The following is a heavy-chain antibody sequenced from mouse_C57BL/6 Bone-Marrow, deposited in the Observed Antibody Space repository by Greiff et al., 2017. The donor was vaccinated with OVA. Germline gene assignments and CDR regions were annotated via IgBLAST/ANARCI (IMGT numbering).Heavy chain of an antibody. D-gene: IGHD2-4*01. CDR3: ARRGVYYDYLWYFDV. Sequence: VKLKESGPELVKPGASVKISCKASGYAFSSSWMNWVKQRPGKGLEWIGRIYPGDGDTNYNGKFKGKATLTADKSSSTAYMQLSSLTSEDSAVYFCARRGVYYDYLWYFDVWGTGTTVTVSS. V-gene: IGHV1-82*01. CDR2: IYPGDGDT. J-gene: IGHJ1*03. CDR1: GYAFSSSW.